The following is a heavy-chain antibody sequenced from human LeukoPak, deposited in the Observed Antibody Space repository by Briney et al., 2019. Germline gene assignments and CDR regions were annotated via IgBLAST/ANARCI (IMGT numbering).Heavy chain of an antibody. D-gene: IGHD3-22*01. CDR2: IYTSGST. Sequence: PSETLSLTCTVSGGSISSGSYYWSWIRQPAGKGLEWIGRIYTSGSTNYNPSLKSRVTISVDTSKNQFSLKLSSVTAADTAVYYCARGNYYDSTLDAFDIWGQGTMVTVSS. J-gene: IGHJ3*02. V-gene: IGHV4-61*02. CDR1: GGSISSGSYY. CDR3: ARGNYYDSTLDAFDI.